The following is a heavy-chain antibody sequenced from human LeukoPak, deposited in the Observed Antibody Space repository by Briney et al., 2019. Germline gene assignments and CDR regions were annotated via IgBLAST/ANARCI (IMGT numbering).Heavy chain of an antibody. D-gene: IGHD6-13*01. Sequence: ETLSLTCTVSGGSISSYYWSWIRQPPGKGLEWIGYIYYSGTTNYNPSLKSRVTISVDASKNQFSLKLSSVTAADTAVYYCARGVYIAAAQYGYWGQGTLVTVSS. CDR3: ARGVYIAAAQYGY. J-gene: IGHJ4*02. CDR2: IYYSGTT. V-gene: IGHV4-59*01. CDR1: GGSISSYY.